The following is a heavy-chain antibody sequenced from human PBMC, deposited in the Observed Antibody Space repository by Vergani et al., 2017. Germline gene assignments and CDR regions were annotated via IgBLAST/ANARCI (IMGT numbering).Heavy chain of an antibody. CDR2: ISSSGSTI. Sequence: EVQLVESGGGLVQPGGSLRLSCAASGFTFSSYEMNWVRQAPGKGLEWVSYISSSGSTIYYADSVKGRFTISRDNAKNSLYLQMNSLRAEDTAVYYCAGGSSRVVAATNFDYWGQGTLVTVSS. J-gene: IGHJ4*02. CDR1: GFTFSSYE. D-gene: IGHD2-15*01. V-gene: IGHV3-48*03. CDR3: AGGSSRVVAATNFDY.